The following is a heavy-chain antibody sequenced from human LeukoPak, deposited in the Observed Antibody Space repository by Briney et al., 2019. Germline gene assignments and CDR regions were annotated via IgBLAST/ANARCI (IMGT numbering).Heavy chain of an antibody. CDR2: ISGSGGST. CDR1: GFTFSSYA. Sequence: GGSLRLSCAASGFTFSSYAMTWVRQTPGKGLEWVSAISGSGGSTYYADSVKGRFTISRDNSKNTLYLQMNSLRAEDTAVYYCAKDYYDSSGFVVQHWGQGTLVTVSS. CDR3: AKDYYDSSGFVVQH. D-gene: IGHD3-22*01. V-gene: IGHV3-23*01. J-gene: IGHJ1*01.